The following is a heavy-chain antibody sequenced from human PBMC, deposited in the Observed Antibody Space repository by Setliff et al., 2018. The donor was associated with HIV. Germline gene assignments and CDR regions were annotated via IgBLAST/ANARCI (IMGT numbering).Heavy chain of an antibody. CDR2: IKQDGSEK. Sequence: GVSLRLSCAASGFTFSTYWMSWVRQAPGKGLEWVANIKQDGSEKNYMDSVKGRFTISRDNAKNSLYLQMNSLRVEDTAVYYCARDRAESYYYYYYYMDVWGKGTTVTVSS. J-gene: IGHJ6*03. V-gene: IGHV3-7*05. D-gene: IGHD3-10*01. CDR1: GFTFSTYW. CDR3: ARDRAESYYYYYYYMDV.